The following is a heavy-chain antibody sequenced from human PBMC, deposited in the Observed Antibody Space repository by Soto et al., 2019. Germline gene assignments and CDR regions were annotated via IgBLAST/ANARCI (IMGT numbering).Heavy chain of an antibody. D-gene: IGHD2-2*01. CDR2: IFHTGAT. CDR3: ARRIIVPPSNTHY. Sequence: LSLACTVSGEPISSSSFYWAWIRQPPGKGLEWIGHIFHTGATYQNPTLKSRLRMSVDTSKNQFSLNLSSVTATDTAVYYFARRIIVPPSNTHYSGQGTLVTVSS. V-gene: IGHV4-39*01. CDR1: GEPISSSSFY. J-gene: IGHJ4*02.